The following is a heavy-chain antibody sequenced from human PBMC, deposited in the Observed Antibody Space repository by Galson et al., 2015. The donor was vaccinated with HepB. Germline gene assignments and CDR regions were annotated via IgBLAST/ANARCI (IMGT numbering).Heavy chain of an antibody. J-gene: IGHJ4*02. CDR1: GFTFSSYG. CDR2: ISYDGSNK. Sequence: SLRLSCAASGFTFSSYGMHWVRQAPGKGLEWVAVISYDGSNKYYADSVKGRFTISRDNSKNTLYLQMNSLRAEDTAVYYCAKDLRRWELLDLLDYWGQGTLVTVSS. CDR3: AKDLRRWELLDLLDY. V-gene: IGHV3-30*18. D-gene: IGHD1-26*01.